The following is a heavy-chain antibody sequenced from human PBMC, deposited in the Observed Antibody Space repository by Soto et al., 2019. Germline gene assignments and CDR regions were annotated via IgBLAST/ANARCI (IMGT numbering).Heavy chain of an antibody. D-gene: IGHD6-19*01. Sequence: GASVKVSCKASGYTFTSYAMHWVRQAPGQRLEWMGWINAGNGNTKYSQKFQGRVTITRDTSASTAYMELSGLRSEDTAVYYCARDRSSGSQGYYYYMDVWGKGTTVTVSS. J-gene: IGHJ6*03. CDR3: ARDRSSGSQGYYYYMDV. CDR1: GYTFTSYA. V-gene: IGHV1-3*01. CDR2: INAGNGNT.